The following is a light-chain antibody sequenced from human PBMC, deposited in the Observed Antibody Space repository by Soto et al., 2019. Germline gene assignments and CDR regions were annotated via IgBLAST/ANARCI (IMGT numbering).Light chain of an antibody. J-gene: IGLJ1*01. Sequence: QSVLTQPSATSGSPGQSVTISCTGTSSDVGGYKYVSWYQQHPGKAPKLMIYEVNKRPSGVPDRFSGSKSGNTASLTVSGLQAEDEADYYCSSYAGSNNFIFGTGTKVTVL. V-gene: IGLV2-8*01. CDR1: SSDVGGYKY. CDR3: SSYAGSNNFI. CDR2: EVN.